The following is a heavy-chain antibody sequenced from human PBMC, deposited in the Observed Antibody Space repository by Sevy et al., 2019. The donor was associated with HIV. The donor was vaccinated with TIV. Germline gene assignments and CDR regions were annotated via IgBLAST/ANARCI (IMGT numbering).Heavy chain of an antibody. V-gene: IGHV3-21*01. CDR2: ISSSSSYL. Sequence: GGSLRLSCAASGFTISRYSMNWVRQAPGKGLEWVSSISSSSSYLYYADSVKGRFTISRDNAKNSLYLQMNSLRAEDTAVYYCASRNGYSSSWYLDYWGQGTLVTVSS. CDR1: GFTISRYS. J-gene: IGHJ4*02. CDR3: ASRNGYSSSWYLDY. D-gene: IGHD6-13*01.